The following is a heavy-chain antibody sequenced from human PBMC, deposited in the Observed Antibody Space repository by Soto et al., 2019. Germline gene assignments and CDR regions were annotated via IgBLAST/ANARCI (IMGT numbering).Heavy chain of an antibody. CDR1: VYSFSRYW. Sequence: GESLKISCKGSVYSFSRYWIAWVRQTRRKGLAWMGLIYPGYSDTRYSPSFQGQVTISADNTIATAYLQWSSLKASDTAIYYCARDTFSGDSSGPHYWGQGTLVTVSS. CDR3: ARDTFSGDSSGPHY. CDR2: IYPGYSDT. D-gene: IGHD3-22*01. J-gene: IGHJ4*02. V-gene: IGHV5-51*01.